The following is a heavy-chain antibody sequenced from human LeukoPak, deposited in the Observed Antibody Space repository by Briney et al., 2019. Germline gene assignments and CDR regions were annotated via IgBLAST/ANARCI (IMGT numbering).Heavy chain of an antibody. V-gene: IGHV1-69*05. Sequence: ASVKVSYKASGGTFSSYAISWVRQAPGQGLEWMGRIIPIFGTANYAQKFRGRVTITTDESTSTAYMELSSLRSEDTAVYYCARENYGDYAVDYWGQGTLVTVSS. D-gene: IGHD4-17*01. CDR3: ARENYGDYAVDY. CDR2: IIPIFGTA. CDR1: GGTFSSYA. J-gene: IGHJ4*02.